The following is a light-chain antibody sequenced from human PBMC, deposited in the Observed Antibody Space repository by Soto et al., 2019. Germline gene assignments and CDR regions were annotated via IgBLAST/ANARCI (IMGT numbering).Light chain of an antibody. CDR3: QQFKSYPIT. Sequence: DIQLTQCRSFLSASLGGRVTITCRASQGISSDLAWYQQNPGKAPKLLIYAASTLQNGVPSTFSGSGSGTEFTLTISSLQPEDFGTYYCQQFKSYPITFGQGTRLEIK. CDR1: QGISSD. V-gene: IGKV1-9*01. J-gene: IGKJ5*01. CDR2: AAS.